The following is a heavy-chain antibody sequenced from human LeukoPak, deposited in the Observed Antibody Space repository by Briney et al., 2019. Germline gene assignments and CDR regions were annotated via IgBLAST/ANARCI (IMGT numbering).Heavy chain of an antibody. CDR2: ISSRSNYI. CDR1: GFSFSDHN. CDR3: ARDYLGFGESGFDY. J-gene: IGHJ4*02. V-gene: IGHV3-21*01. Sequence: GGSLGLSCAVSGFSFSDHNMNWVRQAPGKGLEWVASISSRSNYIYYADSLKGRFTVSRDNARNSLFLQMTSLRAEDTAVYYCARDYLGFGESGFDYWGQGTLVIVSS. D-gene: IGHD3-10*01.